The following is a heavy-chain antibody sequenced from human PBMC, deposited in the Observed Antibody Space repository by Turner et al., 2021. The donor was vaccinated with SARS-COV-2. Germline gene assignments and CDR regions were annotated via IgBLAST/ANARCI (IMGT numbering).Heavy chain of an antibody. CDR2: INSDGSST. D-gene: IGHD5-18*01. J-gene: IGHJ4*02. CDR1: GFTFSIYW. Sequence: EVQLVESGGGLVKPGGSLRLSCPPSGFTFSIYWMHWVRQAPGKGRVWVSRINSDGSSTSYADSVKGRFTISRDNAKNTLYLQMNSLRAEDTAVYYCAREGHTAMGVFFDYWGQGTLVTVSS. CDR3: AREGHTAMGVFFDY. V-gene: IGHV3-74*01.